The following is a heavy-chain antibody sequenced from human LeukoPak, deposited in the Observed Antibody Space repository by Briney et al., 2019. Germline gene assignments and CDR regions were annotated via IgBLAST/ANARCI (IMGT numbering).Heavy chain of an antibody. CDR3: ARSLYSGSYYRFGY. CDR1: GYPFTSYG. Sequence: ASVKVSCKASGYPFTSYGISWVRQAPGQGLEWMGWISGYSGNTNYAKKFQVRLTMTTDSSTSTAYMELRSLRSDDTAVYYCARSLYSGSYYRFGYWGQGTLVTVSS. CDR2: ISGYSGNT. V-gene: IGHV1-18*01. D-gene: IGHD1-26*01. J-gene: IGHJ4*02.